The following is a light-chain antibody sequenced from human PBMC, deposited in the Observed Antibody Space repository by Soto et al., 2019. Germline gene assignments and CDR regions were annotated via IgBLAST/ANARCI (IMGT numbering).Light chain of an antibody. CDR3: CSFGGGPVNYV. CDR2: EGS. V-gene: IGLV2-23*01. CDR1: SSDVGSYNL. J-gene: IGLJ1*01. Sequence: QSALTQPASVSGSPGQSITISCTGTSSDVGSYNLVSWYQQHPGKAPKLMIYEGSKRPSGVSSRFSGSKSDNTASLTISGLQAEDEADYYCCSFGGGPVNYVFGTGTKLTVL.